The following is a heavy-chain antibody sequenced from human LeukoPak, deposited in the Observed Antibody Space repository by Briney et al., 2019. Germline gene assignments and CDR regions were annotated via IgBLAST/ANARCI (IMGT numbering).Heavy chain of an antibody. V-gene: IGHV4-38-2*01. CDR3: ASRSGSYYGPFDY. Sequence: SETLSLTXAVSGYSISSGYYWGWIRQPPGEGLEWIGSVYHSGSTYYNPSLKSRVTISVDTSKNQFSLKLSSVTAADTAVYYCASRSGSYYGPFDYWGQGTLVTVSS. J-gene: IGHJ4*02. D-gene: IGHD1-26*01. CDR1: GYSISSGYY. CDR2: VYHSGST.